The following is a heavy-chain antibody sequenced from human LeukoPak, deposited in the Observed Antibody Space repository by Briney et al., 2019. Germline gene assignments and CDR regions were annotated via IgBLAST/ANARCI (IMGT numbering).Heavy chain of an antibody. CDR1: GFTFSSYG. D-gene: IGHD2/OR15-2a*01. V-gene: IGHV3-33*01. CDR3: AREGPRGNSQFDY. J-gene: IGHJ4*02. Sequence: GRSLRLSCAASGFTFSSYGMHWVRQAPGKGLEWVALIWYDGSNKYYADSVKGRFTISRDNSKNTLYLQTNSLRAEDTAVYYCAREGPRGNSQFDYWGQGTLVTVSS. CDR2: IWYDGSNK.